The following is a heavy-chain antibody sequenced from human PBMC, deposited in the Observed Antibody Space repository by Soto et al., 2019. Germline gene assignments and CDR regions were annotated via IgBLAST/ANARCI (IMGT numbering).Heavy chain of an antibody. D-gene: IGHD6-13*01. Sequence: LRLSCAASGFTFSSYSMNWVRQAPGKGLEWVSSISSSSSYIYYADSVKGRFTISRDNAKNSLYLQMNSLRAEDTAVYYCARGYFPAAAYDAFDIWGQGTMVTVS. CDR1: GFTFSSYS. J-gene: IGHJ3*02. CDR3: ARGYFPAAAYDAFDI. CDR2: ISSSSSYI. V-gene: IGHV3-21*01.